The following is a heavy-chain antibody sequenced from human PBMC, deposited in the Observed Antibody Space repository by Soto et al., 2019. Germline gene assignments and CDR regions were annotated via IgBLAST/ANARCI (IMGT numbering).Heavy chain of an antibody. CDR2: IIPILGIA. J-gene: IGHJ5*02. Sequence: QVQLVQSGAEVKKPGSSVKVSCKASGGTFSSYTISWVRQAPGQGLEWMGRIIPILGIANYAQKFQGRVTITADKSTSTAYMELSSLRSEDTAVYYCASAPAGTMVRGAPGDGWFDPWGQGTLVTVSS. CDR1: GGTFSSYT. D-gene: IGHD3-10*01. V-gene: IGHV1-69*02. CDR3: ASAPAGTMVRGAPGDGWFDP.